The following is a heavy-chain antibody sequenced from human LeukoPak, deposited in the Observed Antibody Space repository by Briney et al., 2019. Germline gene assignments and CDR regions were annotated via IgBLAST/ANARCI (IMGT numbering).Heavy chain of an antibody. CDR3: ARAGDYGDYGGYYFDY. Sequence: SETLSLTCTVSGYSIGSGYYWGWIRQPPGKGLEWIGSIYHSGSTFYNPSLKSRVTISVDTSKNQFSQKLSSVTAADTAVYYCARAGDYGDYGGYYFDYWGQGTLVTVSS. CDR1: GYSIGSGYY. D-gene: IGHD4-17*01. CDR2: IYHSGST. J-gene: IGHJ4*02. V-gene: IGHV4-38-2*02.